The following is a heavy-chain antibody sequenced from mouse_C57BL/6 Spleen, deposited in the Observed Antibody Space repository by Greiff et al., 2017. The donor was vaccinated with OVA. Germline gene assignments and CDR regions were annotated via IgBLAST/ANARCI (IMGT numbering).Heavy chain of an antibody. J-gene: IGHJ3*01. CDR1: GFNIKDDY. V-gene: IGHV14-4*01. CDR3: TSNYVAY. CDR2: IDPENGDT. Sequence: EVQLQESGAELVRPGASVKLSCTASGFNIKDDYMHWVKQRPEQGLEWIGWIDPENGDTEYASKFQGKATITADTSSNTAYLQLSSLTSEDTAVYYCTSNYVAYWGQGTLVTVSA. D-gene: IGHD2-1*01.